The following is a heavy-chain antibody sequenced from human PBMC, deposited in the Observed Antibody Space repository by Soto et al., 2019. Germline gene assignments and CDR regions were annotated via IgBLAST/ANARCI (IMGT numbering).Heavy chain of an antibody. CDR2: LAHSGRT. CDR3: VHLKTDTEVTPAPPLFDS. CDR1: GFSISSDSY. V-gene: IGHV4-38-2*01. D-gene: IGHD2-2*01. Sequence: PSETLSLTCAVSGFSISSDSYWGWMRQSPGKGLEWIGTLAHSGRTFYNPSLKSRVTISADTTKNQFSLSLTSVTAADTAVYYCVHLKTDTEVTPAPPLFDSWGQGTLVTVSS. J-gene: IGHJ4*02.